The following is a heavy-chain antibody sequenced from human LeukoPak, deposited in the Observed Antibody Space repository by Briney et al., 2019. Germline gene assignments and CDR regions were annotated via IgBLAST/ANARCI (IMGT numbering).Heavy chain of an antibody. D-gene: IGHD3-10*01. V-gene: IGHV3-30*04. Sequence: GRSLRLSCAASGFTFSSYAMHWVRQAPGKELEWVAVISYDGSNKYYADSVKGRFTISRDNSKNTLYLQMNSLRAEDTAVYYCARGLEGLLWFGELGPWGQGTLVTVSS. J-gene: IGHJ5*02. CDR3: ARGLEGLLWFGELGP. CDR1: GFTFSSYA. CDR2: ISYDGSNK.